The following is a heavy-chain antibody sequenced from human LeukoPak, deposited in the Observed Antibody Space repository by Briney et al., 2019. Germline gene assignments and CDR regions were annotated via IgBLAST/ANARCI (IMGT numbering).Heavy chain of an antibody. Sequence: SETLSLTCTVSGGSISCYYWSWIRQPAGKGLEWVGRIYTSGSTNSNPSLKSRVTVSVDTAKSQLSLKLSSVTAADSAVYFCARVGTMVAGVYYYYYGMDVWGQGTTVTVSS. J-gene: IGHJ6*02. V-gene: IGHV4-4*07. CDR1: GGSISCYY. CDR3: ARVGTMVAGVYYYYYGMDV. CDR2: IYTSGST. D-gene: IGHD6-19*01.